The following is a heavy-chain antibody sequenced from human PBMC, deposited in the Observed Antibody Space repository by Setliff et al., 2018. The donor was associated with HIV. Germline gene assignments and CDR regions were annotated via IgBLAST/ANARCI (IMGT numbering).Heavy chain of an antibody. CDR1: GFTFSSYE. CDR3: ASGPRIGWERLEF. J-gene: IGHJ4*02. CDR2: ISGSGSTT. V-gene: IGHV3-48*03. D-gene: IGHD1-26*01. Sequence: LRLSCAASGFTFSSYETNWVRQAPGKGLEWVSYISGSGSTTYYADSVKGRFTISRDNAKNSLYLQMNSLRAEDTAVYYCASGPRIGWERLEFWGQGTLVTVSS.